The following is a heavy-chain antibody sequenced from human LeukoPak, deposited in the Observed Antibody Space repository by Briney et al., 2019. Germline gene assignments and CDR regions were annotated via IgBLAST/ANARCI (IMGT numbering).Heavy chain of an antibody. CDR2: VTYSGAPT. D-gene: IGHD2-2*01. V-gene: IGHV3-23*01. CDR3: AKGLQRTPYYYYGMDV. J-gene: IGHJ6*02. Sequence: GGSLRLSCAASGFTFSDYAMSWVRQAPGKGLEWVSAVTYSGAPTYYADSVKGRFTISRDTPKNTLYLQMNSLRVEDTAVYYSAKGLQRTPYYYYGMDVWGQGTTVTVSS. CDR1: GFTFSDYA.